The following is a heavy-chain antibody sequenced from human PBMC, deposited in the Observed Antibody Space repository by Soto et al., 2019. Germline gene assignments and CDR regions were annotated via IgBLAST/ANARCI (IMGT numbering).Heavy chain of an antibody. CDR3: ARSESIAAADTEGAWFDP. CDR2: IIPIFGTA. V-gene: IGHV1-69*01. Sequence: QVQLVQSGAEVKKPGSSVKVSCKASGGTFSSYAISWVRQAPGQGLEWMGGIIPIFGTANYAQKFQGRVTITADESTSTAYIELSSLRSEDTAVYYCARSESIAAADTEGAWFDPWGQGTLVTVSS. CDR1: GGTFSSYA. D-gene: IGHD6-13*01. J-gene: IGHJ5*02.